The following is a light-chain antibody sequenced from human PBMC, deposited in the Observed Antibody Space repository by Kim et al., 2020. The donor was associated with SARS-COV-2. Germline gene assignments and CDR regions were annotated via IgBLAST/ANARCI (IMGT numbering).Light chain of an antibody. Sequence: VGDRVTSTCRASQIIRSWLACYQQKPGKAPKVLIYDASSLESGVPSRLSGSGSGTEFTLTISSLQPDDFATYYCQQYNSHSPSWTFGQGTKVDIK. CDR1: QIIRSW. J-gene: IGKJ1*01. CDR2: DAS. CDR3: QQYNSHSPSWT. V-gene: IGKV1-5*01.